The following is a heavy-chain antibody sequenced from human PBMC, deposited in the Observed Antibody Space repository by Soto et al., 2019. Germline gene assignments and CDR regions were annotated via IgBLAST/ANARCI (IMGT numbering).Heavy chain of an antibody. J-gene: IGHJ6*02. V-gene: IGHV3-74*01. CDR2: INSDGSST. D-gene: IGHD5-18*01. CDR3: ARGPELWFFAHYYGMDV. CDR1: GFTFSSYW. Sequence: EGSLRLSCAASGFTFSSYWMHWVLQAPGKGLVWVSRINSDGSSTSYADSVKGRFTISRDNAKNTLYLQMNSLRAEDTAVYYCARGPELWFFAHYYGMDVWGQGTTVTVSS.